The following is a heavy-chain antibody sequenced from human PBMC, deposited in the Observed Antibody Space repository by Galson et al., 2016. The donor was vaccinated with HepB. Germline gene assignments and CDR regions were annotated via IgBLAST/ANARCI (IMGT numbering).Heavy chain of an antibody. CDR2: INCRSGGT. Sequence: SVKVSCMASGYVFIDFFIHWVRQAPGQGFEWMGWINCRSGGTAYQQNFQDRVTMNGYTSSDTAYMEVMGLKSDDTAVYYCINRGPDFYYRGQGTLVTV. D-gene: IGHD1-14*01. J-gene: IGHJ4*02. CDR1: GYVFIDFF. V-gene: IGHV1-2*02. CDR3: INRGPDFYY.